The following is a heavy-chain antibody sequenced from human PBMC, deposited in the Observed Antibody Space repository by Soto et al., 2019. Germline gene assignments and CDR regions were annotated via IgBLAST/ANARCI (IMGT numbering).Heavy chain of an antibody. V-gene: IGHV1-69*02. CDR3: ASTCSSTSCYGYYYYYGMDV. CDR1: GGTFSSYT. D-gene: IGHD2-2*01. Sequence: QVQLVQSGAEVKKPGSSVKVSCKASGGTFSSYTISWVRQAPGQGLEWMGRIIPILGIANYAQKFQGRVTSTADKSTSTAYMELSSLRSEDTAVYYCASTCSSTSCYGYYYYYGMDVWGQGTTVTVSS. CDR2: IIPILGIA. J-gene: IGHJ6*02.